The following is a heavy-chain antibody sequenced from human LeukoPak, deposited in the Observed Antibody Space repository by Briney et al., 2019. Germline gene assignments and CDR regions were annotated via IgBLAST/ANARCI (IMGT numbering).Heavy chain of an antibody. J-gene: IGHJ5*02. CDR3: ARGLSSSWYWFDT. CDR2: IYYSGST. V-gene: IGHV4-39*07. CDR1: GGSISSSSYY. Sequence: SETLSPTCTVSGGSISSSSYYWGWIRQPPGKGLEWIGSIYYSGSTYYNPSLKSRLTMSIDTSNNQFSLKLSSLTAADTAVYYCARGLSSSWYWFDTWGQGTLVTVSS. D-gene: IGHD2-2*01.